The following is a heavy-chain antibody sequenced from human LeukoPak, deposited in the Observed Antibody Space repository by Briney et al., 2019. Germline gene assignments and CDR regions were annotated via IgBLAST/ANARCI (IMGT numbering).Heavy chain of an antibody. CDR3: AKDYSDSSGYFRVPNVFDF. J-gene: IGHJ4*02. CDR2: IRYDIRNQ. D-gene: IGHD3-22*01. CDR1: GFTFSSYV. V-gene: IGHV3-30*02. Sequence: VGSLRLSCAPSGFTFSSYVMHWVRQAPGKGLEWVAFIRYDIRNQYYADSAKGRVTISRDNSKNTLYLQMNSMGDEDTAVYYCAKDYSDSSGYFRVPNVFDFRGQGTLVTVSS.